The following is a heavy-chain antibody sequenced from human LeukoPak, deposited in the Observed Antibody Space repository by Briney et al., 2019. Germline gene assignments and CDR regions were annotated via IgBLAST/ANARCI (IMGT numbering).Heavy chain of an antibody. Sequence: GGSLTLSCAASGFTFSSYSMNWVRQAPGKGMGRVSSISSSSSYIYYADPVKSRFTISRDNAKNSLYLQMNSLRAEDTALYYCARLRGSYFKGPFDYWGQGTLVTVSS. CDR3: ARLRGSYFKGPFDY. J-gene: IGHJ4*02. CDR1: GFTFSSYS. CDR2: ISSSSSYI. V-gene: IGHV3-21*01. D-gene: IGHD1-26*01.